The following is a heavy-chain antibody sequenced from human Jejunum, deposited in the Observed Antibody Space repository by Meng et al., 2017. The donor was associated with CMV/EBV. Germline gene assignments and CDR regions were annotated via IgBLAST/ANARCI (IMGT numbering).Heavy chain of an antibody. CDR3: ARHHFYYYDSSGYLNLYNFDY. J-gene: IGHJ4*02. CDR2: FYPADSDT. Sequence: YGIAWVRQMPGKGLEWMGSFYPADSDTRYSPAFQGQVTISTDKSISTAYLQWSSLKASDTAMYYCARHHFYYYDSSGYLNLYNFDYWGQGTLVTVSS. CDR1: YG. V-gene: IGHV5-51*01. D-gene: IGHD3-22*01.